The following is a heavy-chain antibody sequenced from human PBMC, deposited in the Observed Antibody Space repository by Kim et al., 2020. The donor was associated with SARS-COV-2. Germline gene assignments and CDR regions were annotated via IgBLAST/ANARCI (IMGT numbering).Heavy chain of an antibody. CDR1: GFTFSSYS. Sequence: GGSLRLSCAASGFTFSSYSMNWVRQAPGKGLEWVSSISSSSSYIYYADSVKGRFTISRDNAKNSLYLQMNSLRAEDTAVYYCARYPPSGSYYYYYYGMDVWGQGTTVTVSS. J-gene: IGHJ6*02. CDR2: ISSSSSYI. V-gene: IGHV3-21*01. CDR3: ARYPPSGSYYYYYYGMDV. D-gene: IGHD1-26*01.